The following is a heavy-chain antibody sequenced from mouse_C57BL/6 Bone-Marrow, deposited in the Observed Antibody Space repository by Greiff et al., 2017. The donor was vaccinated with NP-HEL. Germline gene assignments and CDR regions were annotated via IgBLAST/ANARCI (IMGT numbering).Heavy chain of an antibody. CDR2: ISSGGSYT. D-gene: IGHD1-1*01. V-gene: IGHV5-6*01. CDR3: ARQRDGNFDY. J-gene: IGHJ2*01. CDR1: GFTFSSYG. Sequence: DVQLQESGGDLVKPGGSLKLSCAASGFTFSSYGMSWVRQTPDKRLEWVATISSGGSYTYYPDSVKGRFTISRDNAKNTLYLQMSSLKSEDTAMYYCARQRDGNFDYWGQGTTLTVSS.